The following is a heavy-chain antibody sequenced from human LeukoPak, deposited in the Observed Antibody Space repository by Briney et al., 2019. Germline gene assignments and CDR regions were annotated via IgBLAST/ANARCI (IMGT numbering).Heavy chain of an antibody. V-gene: IGHV3-23*01. CDR2: ISGSGGST. D-gene: IGHD4-11*01. Sequence: PGGSLRLSCAASGFTLSSYAMSWVRQAPGKGLEWVSAISGSGGSTYYADSVKGRFTISRDNSKNTLYLQMNSLRAEDTAVYYCVSGIVVTTSFFDYWGQGTLVTVSS. CDR1: GFTLSSYA. J-gene: IGHJ4*02. CDR3: VSGIVVTTSFFDY.